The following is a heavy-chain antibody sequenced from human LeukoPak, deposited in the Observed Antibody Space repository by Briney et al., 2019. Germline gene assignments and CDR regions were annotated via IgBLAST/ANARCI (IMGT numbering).Heavy chain of an antibody. CDR1: GYTFTSYG. V-gene: IGHV1-18*01. CDR2: ISAYNGNT. D-gene: IGHD2-21*02. CDR3: ARDCGGDCSHYYYYYYMDG. J-gene: IGHJ6*03. Sequence: ASVKVSCKASGYTFTSYGSSWVRQAPGQGLEWMGLISAYNGNTNYAQKLQGRVTMTTDTSTRTAYMALRSLRSAATAVYYCARDCGGDCSHYYYYYYMDGWGKGTTVTVS.